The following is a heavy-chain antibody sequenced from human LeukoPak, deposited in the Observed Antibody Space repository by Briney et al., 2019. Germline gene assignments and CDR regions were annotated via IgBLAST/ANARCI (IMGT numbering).Heavy chain of an antibody. CDR1: GYTFTSYG. Sequence: GASVKVSCKASGYTFTSYGFSWVRQAPGQGLEWMGWISSYKGNTNYAQKFQGRVTMTTDTSTSTAYMELRSLRSDDTAVYYCARFMAAAGTYYYYMGVWGKGTTVTVSS. V-gene: IGHV1-18*01. D-gene: IGHD6-13*01. CDR3: ARFMAAAGTYYYYMGV. J-gene: IGHJ6*03. CDR2: ISSYKGNT.